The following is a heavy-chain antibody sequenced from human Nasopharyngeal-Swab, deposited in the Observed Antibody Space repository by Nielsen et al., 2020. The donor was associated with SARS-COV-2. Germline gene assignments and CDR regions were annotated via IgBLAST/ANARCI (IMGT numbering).Heavy chain of an antibody. CDR2: IFPDDSDT. CDR1: GYFFNTYW. V-gene: IGHV5-51*01. D-gene: IGHD6-13*01. J-gene: IGHJ4*02. CDR3: ARHEGYTSSWD. Sequence: GESLKISCKASGYFFNTYWIGWVRQMPGKGLEWMGIIFPDDSDTRYSPPFQGQVTTSADKSISTAYLHWSSLKASDTAMYYCARHEGYTSSWDWGQGTLVTVSS.